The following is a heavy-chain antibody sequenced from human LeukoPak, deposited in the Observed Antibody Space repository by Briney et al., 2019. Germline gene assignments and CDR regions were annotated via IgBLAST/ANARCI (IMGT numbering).Heavy chain of an antibody. D-gene: IGHD2-21*02. CDR1: GYTFTSYD. CDR2: MNPNSGNT. Sequence: ASVKVSCKDSGYTFTSYDINWVRQATGRGLEWMGWMNPNSGNTGYAQKFQGRVTMTRNTSISTAYMELSSLRSEDTAVCYCARVMPDCGGDCALDYWGQGTLVTVSS. J-gene: IGHJ4*02. V-gene: IGHV1-8*01. CDR3: ARVMPDCGGDCALDY.